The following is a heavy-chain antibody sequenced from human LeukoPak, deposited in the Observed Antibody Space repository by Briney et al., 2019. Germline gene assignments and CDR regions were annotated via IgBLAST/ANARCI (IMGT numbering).Heavy chain of an antibody. D-gene: IGHD3-16*01. Sequence: KPSETLSLTCAVYGGSFSGYYWSWIRQPPGKGLEWIGEINHSGSTNYNPSLKSRVTISVDTSKNQFSLKLSSVTAADTAVYYCARALPGGTDDYWGQGTLVTVSS. CDR3: ARALPGGTDDY. V-gene: IGHV4-34*01. CDR2: INHSGST. CDR1: GGSFSGYY. J-gene: IGHJ4*02.